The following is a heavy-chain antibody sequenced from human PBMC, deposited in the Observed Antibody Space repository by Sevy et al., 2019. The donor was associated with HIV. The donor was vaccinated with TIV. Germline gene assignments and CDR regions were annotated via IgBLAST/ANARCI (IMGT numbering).Heavy chain of an antibody. CDR3: ARDPDSGGYSKMDV. CDR2: ISGDVSST. CDR1: GFTFSSYW. Sequence: GGSLRLSCAGSGFTFSSYWMHWLRQAPGKGLVWVSRISGDVSSTTYADSVKGRFTISRDNAKNTLFLQMNSLRAEDSAVYFCARDPDSGGYSKMDVWGQRTPVTVSS. D-gene: IGHD3-22*01. J-gene: IGHJ6*02. V-gene: IGHV3-74*01.